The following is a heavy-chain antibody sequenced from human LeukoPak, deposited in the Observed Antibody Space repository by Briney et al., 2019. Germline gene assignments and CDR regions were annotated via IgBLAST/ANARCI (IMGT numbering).Heavy chain of an antibody. V-gene: IGHV3-7*03. D-gene: IGHD2-21*02. J-gene: IGHJ4*02. CDR3: AKEGDWTHEY. CDR1: GFSFSTNW. Sequence: GGSLRLSCAASGFSFSTNWMDWIRQAPGKGLEWVANIKQDGSAKHYVDSVRGRFTIFRDNAKDSLYLQMNSLTVEDTAVYYCAKEGDWTHEYWGQGTLVTVSS. CDR2: IKQDGSAK.